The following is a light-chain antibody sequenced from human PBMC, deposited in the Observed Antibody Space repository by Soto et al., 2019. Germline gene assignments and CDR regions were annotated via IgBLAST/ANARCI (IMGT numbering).Light chain of an antibody. CDR1: QTISSW. Sequence: DIQLTQYPSSLSSSVLDIVTITCLASQTISSWLAWYQQKPGKAPKLLIYKASTLKSGVPSRFSGSGSGTEFTLTISSLQPDDFATYYCQHYNSYSEAFGQGTKV. V-gene: IGKV1-5*03. CDR2: KAS. CDR3: QHYNSYSEA. J-gene: IGKJ1*01.